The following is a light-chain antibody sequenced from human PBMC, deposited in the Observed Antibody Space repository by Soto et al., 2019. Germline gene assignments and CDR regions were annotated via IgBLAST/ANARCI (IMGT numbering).Light chain of an antibody. CDR1: QSISGW. CDR2: ENS. Sequence: DIQMTQSPSTLSASVGDRVTITCRASQSISGWLAWYQQKPGKAPKLLIYENSSLESGVPSRFSGSGSGTEFTLTISSLQPDDFASYYCQHYNSYSTFTFGSGTKVDIK. V-gene: IGKV1-5*01. J-gene: IGKJ3*01. CDR3: QHYNSYSTFT.